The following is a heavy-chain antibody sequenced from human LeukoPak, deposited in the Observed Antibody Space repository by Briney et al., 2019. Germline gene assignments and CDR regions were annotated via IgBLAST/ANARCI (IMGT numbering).Heavy chain of an antibody. V-gene: IGHV1-46*01. Sequence: ASVKVSCKASGYTFTGYHMHWVRQAPGQGLEWMGIINPSGGSTTYAEKFQGRVTMTRDTSTSTVYMELSSLRSEDTAVYYCARDSLRTAIAMAGGNGFDPWGQGTLVTVSS. CDR2: INPSGGST. CDR1: GYTFTGYH. CDR3: ARDSLRTAIAMAGGNGFDP. J-gene: IGHJ5*02. D-gene: IGHD6-19*01.